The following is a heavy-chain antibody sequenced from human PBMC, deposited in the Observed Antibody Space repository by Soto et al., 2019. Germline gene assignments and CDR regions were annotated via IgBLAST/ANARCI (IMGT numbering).Heavy chain of an antibody. CDR1: GYTFTGYF. D-gene: IGHD3-3*01. CDR3: ARGGGTILAPLP. J-gene: IGHJ5*02. Sequence: QVQLVQSGAEVKKPGASVKVSCKASGYTFTGYFMHWVRQAPGQGLEWMGWINSNSGATEYAQKFQGRVTLSRDTSISTAYMELSGLISDDTAVYYCARGGGTILAPLPWGQGTLVTVSS. V-gene: IGHV1-2*02. CDR2: INSNSGAT.